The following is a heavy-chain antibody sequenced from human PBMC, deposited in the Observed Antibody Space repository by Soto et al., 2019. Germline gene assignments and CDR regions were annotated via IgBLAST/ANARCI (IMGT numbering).Heavy chain of an antibody. Sequence: QVQLQESGPGLLKPSQTLSLTCTVSGGSISSGCYYWTWIRQHPGKGLVWIGYIYYTGNTYYNPSLKSRITISVDTSQNPVSLKLTSVTAADTAVYYCARGVTIFVVRGHPFYFFDYWGQGTLVTVSS. CDR3: ARGVTIFVVRGHPFYFFDY. J-gene: IGHJ4*02. D-gene: IGHD3-3*01. CDR1: GGSISSGCYY. CDR2: IYYTGNT. V-gene: IGHV4-31*03.